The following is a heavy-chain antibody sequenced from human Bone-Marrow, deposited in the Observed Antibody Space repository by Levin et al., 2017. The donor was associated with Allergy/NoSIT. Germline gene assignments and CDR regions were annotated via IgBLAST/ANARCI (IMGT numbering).Heavy chain of an antibody. CDR3: ARPSLESYSYGLDV. Sequence: GGSLRLSCAAASGFSFSSYWMPWVRQAPGEGLLWVSRINSDASTIDYADSVKGRFTISRDNAKNTLYLEMNGLRVEDTAVYYCARPSLESYSYGLDVWGQGTTVTVSS. V-gene: IGHV3-74*01. CDR2: INSDASTI. J-gene: IGHJ6*02. CDR1: GFSFSSYW.